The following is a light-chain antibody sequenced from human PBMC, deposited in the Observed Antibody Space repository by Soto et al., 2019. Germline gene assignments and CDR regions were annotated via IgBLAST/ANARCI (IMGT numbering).Light chain of an antibody. V-gene: IGKV3-15*01. CDR3: QQYNNWPYS. Sequence: EIVMTQSPATLSVSPGERATLSCRASQSGSSNLAWNRQKPGQAPRLIIYGESTRATGIPARFSGSGSGTEFTLTISSLKSEDFAVYYCQQYNNWPYSCGPGTKVDIQ. J-gene: IGKJ3*01. CDR2: GES. CDR1: QSGSSN.